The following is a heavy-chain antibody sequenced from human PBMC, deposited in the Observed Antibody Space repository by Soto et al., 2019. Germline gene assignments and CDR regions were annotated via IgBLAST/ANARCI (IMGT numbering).Heavy chain of an antibody. J-gene: IGHJ3*02. CDR2: IYYSGST. CDR3: ASQTGANDAFDI. CDR1: GYSISSSNW. Sequence: SETLYLTCAVSGYSISSSNWWGWIRQPPGKGLEWIGYIYYSGSTYYNPSLKSRVTMSVDTSKNQFSLKLSSVTAVDTAVYYCASQTGANDAFDIWGQGTIVTVSS. V-gene: IGHV4-28*01. D-gene: IGHD4-17*01.